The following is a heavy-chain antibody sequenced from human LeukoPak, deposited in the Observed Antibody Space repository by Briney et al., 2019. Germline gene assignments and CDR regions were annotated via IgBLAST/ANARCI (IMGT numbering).Heavy chain of an antibody. CDR1: GFTFSSYA. J-gene: IGHJ4*02. CDR2: ISGSGGST. D-gene: IGHD6-19*01. V-gene: IGHV3-23*01. Sequence: GGSLRLSCAASGFTFSSYAMSWVRQAPGKGLEWVSAISGSGGSTYYADSVKGRFTISRDNSKNTLYLQMNSLRAEDTALYHCARVTGYSSGPLDYWGQGTLVTVSS. CDR3: ARVTGYSSGPLDY.